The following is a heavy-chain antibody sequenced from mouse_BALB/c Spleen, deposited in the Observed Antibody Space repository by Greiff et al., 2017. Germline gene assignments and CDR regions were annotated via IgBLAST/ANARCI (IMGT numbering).Heavy chain of an antibody. CDR1: GYTFTNYW. CDR2: IYPGGGYT. V-gene: IGHV1-63*02. CDR3: AREGITTVVATSYYFDY. Sequence: QVQLKESGAELVRPGTSVKISCKASGYTFTNYWLGWVKQRPGHGLEWIGDIYPGGGYTNYNEKFKGKATLTADTSSSTAYMQLSSLTSEDSAVYFCAREGITTVVATSYYFDYWGQGTTLTVSS. J-gene: IGHJ2*01. D-gene: IGHD1-1*01.